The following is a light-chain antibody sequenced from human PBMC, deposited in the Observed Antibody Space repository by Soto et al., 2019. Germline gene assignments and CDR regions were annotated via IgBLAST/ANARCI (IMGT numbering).Light chain of an antibody. Sequence: EIVLTQSPGTLSLSPGERATLSCRARQSVSSSYLAWYQQKPGQAPRLLIYGASSRATGIPDRFSGSGSGTDFTLTISRLEPEDFAVYYCQQYGSSPPITFGQGTRLENK. V-gene: IGKV3-20*01. CDR3: QQYGSSPPIT. J-gene: IGKJ5*01. CDR2: GAS. CDR1: QSVSSSY.